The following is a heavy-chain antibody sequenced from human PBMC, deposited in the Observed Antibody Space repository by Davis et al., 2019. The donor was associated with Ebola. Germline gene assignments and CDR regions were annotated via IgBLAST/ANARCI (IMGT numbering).Heavy chain of an antibody. CDR2: ISSSSSYI. J-gene: IGHJ6*03. V-gene: IGHV3-21*01. D-gene: IGHD2-2*01. CDR3: AKDDLYCSSTSCLIGYYYYYMDV. CDR1: GFTFSSYS. Sequence: GGSLRLSCAASGFTFSSYSMNWVRQAPGKGLEWVSSISSSSSYIYYADSVKGRFTISRDNSKNTLYLQMNSLRAEDTAVYYCAKDDLYCSSTSCLIGYYYYYMDVWGKGTTVTVSS.